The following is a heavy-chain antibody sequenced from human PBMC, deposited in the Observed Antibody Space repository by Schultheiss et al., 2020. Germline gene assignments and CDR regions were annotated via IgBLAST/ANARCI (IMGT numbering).Heavy chain of an antibody. CDR1: GFTFSSYG. J-gene: IGHJ4*02. V-gene: IGHV3-30*02. CDR3: AKDPLSCSSTSCYVGYFDY. D-gene: IGHD2-2*01. CDR2: IWYDGSNK. Sequence: GGSLRLSCAASGFTFSSYGMHWVRQAPGKGLEWVAVIWYDGSNKYYADSVKGRFTISRDNSKNTLYLQMNSLRAEDTALYYCAKDPLSCSSTSCYVGYFDYWGQGTLVTVSS.